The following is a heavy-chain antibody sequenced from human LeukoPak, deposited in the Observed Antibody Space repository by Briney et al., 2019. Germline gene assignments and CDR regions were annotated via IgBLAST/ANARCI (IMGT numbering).Heavy chain of an antibody. V-gene: IGHV1-2*06. J-gene: IGHJ5*02. CDR3: ATTPHRWQLSILANGFDP. CDR1: GYTFTGYY. CDR2: INPNSGGT. D-gene: IGHD2-15*01. Sequence: ASVKVSCKASGYTFTGYYMHWVRQAPGQGLEWMGRINPNSGGTNYAQKFQGRVTMTRDTSISTAYMELSRLRSDDTAVYYCATTPHRWQLSILANGFDPWGQGTLVTVSS.